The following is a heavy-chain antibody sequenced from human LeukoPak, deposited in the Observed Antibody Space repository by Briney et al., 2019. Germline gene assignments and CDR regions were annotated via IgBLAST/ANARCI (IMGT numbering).Heavy chain of an antibody. D-gene: IGHD3-10*01. V-gene: IGHV5-51*01. J-gene: IGHJ4*02. CDR2: ICPGDSDT. CDR3: ARQKNVSESYYLGAFDF. Sequence: GEYLKISCKASRYSFATYWISWVRQVPGKGLEWIGSICPGDSDTRYSPSFQGQVTISADKSISTAYLQWNSLGASDTTMYYCARQKNVSESYYLGAFDFWGQGTMVTVSS. CDR1: RYSFATYW.